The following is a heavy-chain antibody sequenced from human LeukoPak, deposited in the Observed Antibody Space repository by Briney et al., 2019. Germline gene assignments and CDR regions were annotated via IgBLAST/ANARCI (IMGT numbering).Heavy chain of an antibody. V-gene: IGHV1-2*02. D-gene: IGHD5-18*01. CDR2: IKPNSGDT. J-gene: IGHJ5*02. CDR3: ARGSSYGSELVSNWFDP. CDR1: GYTFSGYY. Sequence: ASVKVSCKASGYTFSGYYLHWVRQAPGQGLEWMGWIKPNSGDTNHTQNFQGRVTMTRDTSKNQFSLKLSSVTAADTAVYYCARGSSYGSELVSNWFDPWGQGTLVTVSS.